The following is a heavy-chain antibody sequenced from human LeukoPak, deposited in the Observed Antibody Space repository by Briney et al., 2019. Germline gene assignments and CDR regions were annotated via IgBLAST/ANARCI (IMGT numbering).Heavy chain of an antibody. J-gene: IGHJ5*02. CDR1: GGSISSSSYY. V-gene: IGHV4-39*01. Sequence: PSETLSLTCTVSGGSISSSSYYWGWIRQPPGKGLEWIGSIYYSGSTYYNPSLKSRVTISVDTSKNQFSLKLSSVTAADTAVYYCARHLDLVGIGQWLHGVPLRDLHNWFVPWGQGTLVTVSS. D-gene: IGHD6-19*01. CDR3: ARHLDLVGIGQWLHGVPLRDLHNWFVP. CDR2: IYYSGST.